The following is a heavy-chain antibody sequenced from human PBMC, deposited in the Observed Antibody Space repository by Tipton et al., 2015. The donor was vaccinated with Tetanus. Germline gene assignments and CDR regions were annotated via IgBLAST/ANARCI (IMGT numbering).Heavy chain of an antibody. CDR2: SWYDGTDK. CDR3: AGEAVCSGGSCFSGGFDN. D-gene: IGHD2-15*01. V-gene: IGHV3-33*01. Sequence: SLRLSCAASGFIFSSYGIHWVRQAPGKGLEWVAGSWYDGTDKYYADSVKGRFTISRDNSKNTLYLQMNSLRAEETAVYYCAGEAVCSGGSCFSGGFDNWGPGTQV. J-gene: IGHJ4*02. CDR1: GFIFSSYG.